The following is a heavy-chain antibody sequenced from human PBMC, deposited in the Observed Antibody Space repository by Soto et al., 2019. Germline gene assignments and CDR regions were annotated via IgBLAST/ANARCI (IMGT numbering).Heavy chain of an antibody. D-gene: IGHD4-4*01. CDR2: INPSGGST. CDR3: GREARLHDAFDI. CDR1: GYTFTSYY. V-gene: IGHV1-46*03. Sequence: ASVKVSCKASGYTFTSYYMHWVRQAPGQGLEWMGIINPSGGSTSYAQKFQGRVTMTRDTSTSTVYMELSSLRSEDTAVYYCGREARLHDAFDIWGQGTMVTVSS. J-gene: IGHJ3*02.